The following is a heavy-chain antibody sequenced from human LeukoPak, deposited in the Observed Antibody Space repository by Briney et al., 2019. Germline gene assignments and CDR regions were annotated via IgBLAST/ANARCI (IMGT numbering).Heavy chain of an antibody. J-gene: IGHJ6*02. V-gene: IGHV1-2*04. Sequence: GASVKVSCNASGYTFTGYYMHWVRQAPGQGLEWMGWINPNSGGTNYAQKFQGWVTMTRDTSISTAYMELSRLRSDDTAVYYCARVLTNYYGMDVWGQGTTVTVSS. CDR1: GYTFTGYY. CDR2: INPNSGGT. D-gene: IGHD3-9*01. CDR3: ARVLTNYYGMDV.